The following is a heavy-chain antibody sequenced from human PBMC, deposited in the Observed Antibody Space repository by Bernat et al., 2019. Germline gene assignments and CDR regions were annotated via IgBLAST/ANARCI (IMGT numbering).Heavy chain of an antibody. Sequence: EVQLVQSGAEVKKPGATVKISCKVSGYTFTDYYMHWVQQAPGKGLEWMGLVDPEDGETIYAEQFQARATRTADTSTDTADMELSGLGSEDTAVYYCATDGGVTTLFDYWGQGTLVTVSS. CDR1: GYTFTDYY. J-gene: IGHJ4*02. D-gene: IGHD4-17*01. CDR3: ATDGGVTTLFDY. V-gene: IGHV1-69-2*01. CDR2: VDPEDGET.